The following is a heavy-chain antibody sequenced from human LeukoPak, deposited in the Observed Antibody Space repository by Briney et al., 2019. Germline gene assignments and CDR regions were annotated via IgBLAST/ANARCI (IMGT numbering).Heavy chain of an antibody. J-gene: IGHJ4*02. V-gene: IGHV4-61*02. Sequence: SQTLSLTCTVSGGSISSGSYYWTWIRQPAGKGLEWIGRFYTSGNTNYSPSLQSRVTISVDTSKNQFSLKLSSVTAADTAFYYCARGYPFDYSGQGILVTVSS. CDR1: GGSISSGSYY. D-gene: IGHD1-14*01. CDR3: ARGYPFDY. CDR2: FYTSGNT.